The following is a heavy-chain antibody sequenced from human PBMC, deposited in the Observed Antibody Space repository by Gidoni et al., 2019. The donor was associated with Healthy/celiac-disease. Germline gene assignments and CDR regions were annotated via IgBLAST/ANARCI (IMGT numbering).Heavy chain of an antibody. D-gene: IGHD2-8*01. V-gene: IGHV3-15*01. CDR2: IKSKTDGGTT. CDR1: GFTFSNAW. CDR3: TTDPLPIMVYAIADFNGMDV. J-gene: IGHJ6*02. Sequence: EVQLVESGGGLVKPGGSLRLSCAASGFTFSNAWMSWVRQAPGKGLEWVGRIKSKTDGGTTDYAAPVKGRFTISRDDSKNTLYLQMNSLKTEDTAVYYCTTDPLPIMVYAIADFNGMDVWGQGTTVTVSS.